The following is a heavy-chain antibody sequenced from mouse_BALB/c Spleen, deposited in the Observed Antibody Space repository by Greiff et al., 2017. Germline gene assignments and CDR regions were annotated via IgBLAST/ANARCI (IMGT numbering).Heavy chain of an antibody. CDR2: ISYSGST. J-gene: IGHJ4*01. D-gene: IGHD2-3*01. V-gene: IGHV3-2*02. Sequence: EVKLEESGPGLVKPSQSLSLTCTVTGYSITSDYAWNWIRQFPGNKLEWMGYISYSGSTSYNPSLKSRISITRDTSKNQFFLQLNSVTTEDTATYYCARRAGGYLNLYYYAMDYWGQGTSVTVSS. CDR3: ARRAGGYLNLYYYAMDY. CDR1: GYSITSDYA.